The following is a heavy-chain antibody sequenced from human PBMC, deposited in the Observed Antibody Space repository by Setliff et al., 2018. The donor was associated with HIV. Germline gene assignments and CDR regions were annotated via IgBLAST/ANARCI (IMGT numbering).Heavy chain of an antibody. J-gene: IGHJ6*03. CDR3: ARGLTDYTNPSYMNV. CDR1: GSPISTHY. CDR2: IYYSGST. D-gene: IGHD4-4*01. Sequence: SETLSLTCNVSGSPISTHYWTWIRQPPGKGLGWIGYIYYSGSTTYNPSLKSRVAISVDTSKTQFSLKVNSVTAVDTSVYYCARGLTDYTNPSYMNVWGKGTTVTVSS. V-gene: IGHV4-59*11.